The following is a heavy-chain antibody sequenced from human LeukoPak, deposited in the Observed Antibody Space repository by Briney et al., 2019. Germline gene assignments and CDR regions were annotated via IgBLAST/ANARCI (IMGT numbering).Heavy chain of an antibody. D-gene: IGHD3-22*01. J-gene: IGHJ3*02. CDR1: GGSISSYY. Sequence: SETLSLTCTVSGGSISSYYWSWIRQPPGKGLEWIGYIYYSGSTNYNPSLKSRVTISVDTSKNQFSLKVRSVTAADTAVYYCARVSPYYDSSGFRGDAFDIWGQGTMVTVSS. V-gene: IGHV4-59*12. CDR3: ARVSPYYDSSGFRGDAFDI. CDR2: IYYSGST.